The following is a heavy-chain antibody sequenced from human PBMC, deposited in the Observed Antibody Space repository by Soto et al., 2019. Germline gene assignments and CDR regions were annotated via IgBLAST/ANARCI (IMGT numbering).Heavy chain of an antibody. CDR1: GYSFTSYW. V-gene: IGHV5-51*01. CDR3: ARPRPDYYACSGYYSDLAFDI. D-gene: IGHD3-22*01. Sequence: PGESLKISCKGSGYSFTSYWIGWVRQMPGKGLEWMGIIYPGDSDTRYSPSFQGQVTISADKSISTAYLQWSSLKASDTAMYYCARPRPDYYACSGYYSDLAFDIWGQGTMVTVSS. CDR2: IYPGDSDT. J-gene: IGHJ3*02.